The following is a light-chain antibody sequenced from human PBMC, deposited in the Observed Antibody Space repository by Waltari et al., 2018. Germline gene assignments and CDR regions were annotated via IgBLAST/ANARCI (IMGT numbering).Light chain of an antibody. J-gene: IGKJ4*01. CDR3: QQIYTAPFT. Sequence: DIQMTQSPSSLSASVGARVTITCRASQSISSYLNWYQQTTGKAPNLLIYDASSLQGGVPSRFSGSGSGTDFTLTIGSLQPEDFATYYCQQIYTAPFTFGGGTRVEIK. CDR2: DAS. CDR1: QSISSY. V-gene: IGKV1-39*01.